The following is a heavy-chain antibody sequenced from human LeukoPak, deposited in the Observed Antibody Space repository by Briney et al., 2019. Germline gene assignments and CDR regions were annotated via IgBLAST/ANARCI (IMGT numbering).Heavy chain of an antibody. D-gene: IGHD1-1*01. J-gene: IGHJ4*02. V-gene: IGHV4-59*08. CDR2: VYHSGST. CDR1: SDSMTSYF. CDR3: ARANPNWNPPDY. Sequence: SETLSLTCSVSSDSMTSYFWSRIRQPPGKGLEWIGYVYHSGSTSYNPSLKSRVSISEDTSKNQFSLKLTSVTAADTAVYFCARANPNWNPPDYWGQGTLVTVSS.